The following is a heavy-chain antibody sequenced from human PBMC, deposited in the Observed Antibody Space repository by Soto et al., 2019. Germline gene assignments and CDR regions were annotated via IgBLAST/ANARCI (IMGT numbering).Heavy chain of an antibody. CDR3: VSRLGPYHYGLDA. V-gene: IGHV4-4*02. CDR1: GDSITNNHW. Sequence: SETLSLTCTVYGDSITNNHWWSWVCQPPGKGPELIGEIYHTGIANYNPSLESRVAFSVDKSKNQFSLSLTSVTAADTAVYYCVSRLGPYHYGLDAWGQGNTVTLS. J-gene: IGHJ6*02. D-gene: IGHD3-16*01. CDR2: IYHTGIA.